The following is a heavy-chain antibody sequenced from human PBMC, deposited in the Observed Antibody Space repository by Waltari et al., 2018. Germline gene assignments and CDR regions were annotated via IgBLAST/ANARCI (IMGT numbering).Heavy chain of an antibody. CDR2: IKLDGSEK. CDR3: AKGHTTLAP. D-gene: IGHD1-1*01. J-gene: IGHJ5*02. V-gene: IGHV3-7*01. CDR1: GFTFSDSW. Sequence: EVQLVESGGGLVQPGGSLRLSCAASGFTFSDSWMTGVRQTPGKGLEWVTNIKLDGSEKYYGDYVKGRFTISRDNAKNSLFLQMNSLRVDDTAVYYCAKGHTTLAPGGQGTLVTVSS.